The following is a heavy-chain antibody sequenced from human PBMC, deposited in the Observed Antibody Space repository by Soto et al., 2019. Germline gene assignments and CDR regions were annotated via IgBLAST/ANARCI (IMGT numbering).Heavy chain of an antibody. J-gene: IGHJ4*02. D-gene: IGHD4-17*01. V-gene: IGHV3-30*18. CDR3: AKRLLRGTTLSVLDY. Sequence: GSLRLSCAASGFTFSSFGMHWVRQAPGKGLEWVALLSYDGSKEYYADSVKGRFSVSRDNSKNTLHLQMNSLRVEDTAVYFCAKRLLRGTTLSVLDYWGRGTLVTVSS. CDR1: GFTFSSFG. CDR2: LSYDGSKE.